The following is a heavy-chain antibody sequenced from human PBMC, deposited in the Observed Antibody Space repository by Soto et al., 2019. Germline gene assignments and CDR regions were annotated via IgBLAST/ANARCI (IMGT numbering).Heavy chain of an antibody. CDR1: GYSFTTYW. CDR2: IYPGDSDT. V-gene: IGHV5-51*01. J-gene: IGHJ6*02. D-gene: IGHD2-15*01. Sequence: GESLKISCTGSGYSFTTYWIAWVRQMPGKGPEWMGIIYPGDSDTRYSPSFQGQVTISADKSVNTAYLQWSSLKASDIAMYYCARLRGSAGWYGMDVWGQGTTVTVS. CDR3: ARLRGSAGWYGMDV.